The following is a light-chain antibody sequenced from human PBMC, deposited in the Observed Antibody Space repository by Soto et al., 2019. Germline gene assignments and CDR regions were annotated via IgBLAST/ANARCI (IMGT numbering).Light chain of an antibody. J-gene: IGKJ1*01. V-gene: IGKV1-5*03. CDR2: KAS. Sequence: DIQMTQSPSTLSASVGDRVTITCRASQSISSWLAWYQLKPGKAPKLLIYKASSLESGVPSRFSGSGSGTEFTLTISSLQPDDFATYYCQQYNSYSLWTFGQGTKVEIK. CDR1: QSISSW. CDR3: QQYNSYSLWT.